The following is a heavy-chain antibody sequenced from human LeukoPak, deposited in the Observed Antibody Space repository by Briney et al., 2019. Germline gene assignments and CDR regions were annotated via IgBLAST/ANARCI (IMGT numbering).Heavy chain of an antibody. CDR2: INHSGST. Sequence: GSLRLSCAASGFTFSDFAMIWVRQPPGKGLEWIGEINHSGSTNYNPSLKSRVTISVDTSKNQFSLKLSSVTAADTAVYYCARAGAMVKYWGQGTLVTVSS. V-gene: IGHV4-34*01. CDR1: GFTFSDFA. D-gene: IGHD5-18*01. CDR3: ARAGAMVKY. J-gene: IGHJ4*02.